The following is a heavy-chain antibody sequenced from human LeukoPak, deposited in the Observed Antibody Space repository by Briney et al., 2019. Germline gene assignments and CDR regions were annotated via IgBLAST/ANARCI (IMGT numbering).Heavy chain of an antibody. CDR1: GGSISSYY. CDR3: ARGRIAVAGTKNYFDY. D-gene: IGHD6-19*01. CDR2: IYYSGST. Sequence: SETLSLTCTVSGGSISSYYWSWTRQPPGKGLEWIGDIYYSGSTNYNPSLKSRVTISVDTSKNQFSLKLSSVTAADTAVYYCARGRIAVAGTKNYFDYWGQGTLVTVSS. J-gene: IGHJ4*02. V-gene: IGHV4-59*01.